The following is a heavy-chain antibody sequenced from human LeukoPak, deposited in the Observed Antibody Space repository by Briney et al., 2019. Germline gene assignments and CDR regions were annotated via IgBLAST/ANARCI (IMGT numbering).Heavy chain of an antibody. CDR2: IYNSGIT. V-gene: IGHV4-4*07. J-gene: IGHJ6*03. CDR3: ARGRSIAAAGTLRYYYYYYMDV. Sequence: PSETLSLTCTVSGASISTSYLSWIRQPAGRGLEWIGRIYNSGITNYNPSLKSRVTMSVDTSKSQFSLKLSSVTAADTAVYYCARGRSIAAAGTLRYYYYYYMDVWGKGTTVTVSS. D-gene: IGHD6-13*01. CDR1: GASISTSY.